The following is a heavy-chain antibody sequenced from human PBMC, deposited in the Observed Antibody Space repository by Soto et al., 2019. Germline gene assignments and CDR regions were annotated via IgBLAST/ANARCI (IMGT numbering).Heavy chain of an antibody. V-gene: IGHV1-2*02. CDR1: GYTFTDYY. Sequence: QVQLLQSGAEVKKPGASVKVSCKASGYTFTDYYMQWVRQAPGQGLEWLGWINSNSAGTNYAQKLRGRVTMTSDTSITTADMELSRLGSDDTAVYYCARDTGYYGLDVWGQGTTVIVSS. CDR2: INSNSAGT. CDR3: ARDTGYYGLDV. J-gene: IGHJ6*02.